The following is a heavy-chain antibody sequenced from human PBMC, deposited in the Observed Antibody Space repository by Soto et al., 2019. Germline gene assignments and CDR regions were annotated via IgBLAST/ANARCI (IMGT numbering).Heavy chain of an antibody. CDR1: RFAFSSYS. CDR3: TRDRSSFMRGRIRGPYGGLDV. Sequence: QLVESGGGLVKPGGSLRVSCAASRFAFSSYSMHWVRQAPMKGLEWVASINSVASYVYYADSVEGRFTISRDNAKNSVYLQMTSLRAEDTAVYYCTRDRSSFMRGRIRGPYGGLDVWGPGTTVLVS. V-gene: IGHV3-21*01. J-gene: IGHJ6*02. D-gene: IGHD3-10*01. CDR2: INSVASYV.